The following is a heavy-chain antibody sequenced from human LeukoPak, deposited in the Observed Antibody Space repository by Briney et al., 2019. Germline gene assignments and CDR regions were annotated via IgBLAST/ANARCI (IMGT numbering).Heavy chain of an antibody. CDR2: IRSNVYGGTT. CDR1: GFTFADFT. D-gene: IGHD6-19*01. CDR3: TRGSGRYVMVDW. J-gene: IGHJ4*02. V-gene: IGHV3-49*03. Sequence: GGSLGLSCTASGFTFADFTVSWFRQSPGQGVGWVGFIRSNVYGGTTEHAASVEARFTISRDDSNSIAYLQMNSLKTEDTAVYYCTRGSGRYVMVDWWGQGTLVTVSS.